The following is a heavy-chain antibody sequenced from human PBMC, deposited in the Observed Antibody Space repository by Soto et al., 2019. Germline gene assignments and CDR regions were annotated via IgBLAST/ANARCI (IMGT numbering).Heavy chain of an antibody. J-gene: IGHJ6*02. D-gene: IGHD3-3*01. Sequence: GGSLRLSCAASGFTFSSYGMHWVSQDPGKGLEWVAVISYDGSNKYYADSVKGRFTISRDNSKNTLYLQMNSLRAEDTAVYYCAKDSLSYYDFWSGYFLDAGMDVWGQGTTVTVSS. V-gene: IGHV3-30*18. CDR3: AKDSLSYYDFWSGYFLDAGMDV. CDR2: ISYDGSNK. CDR1: GFTFSSYG.